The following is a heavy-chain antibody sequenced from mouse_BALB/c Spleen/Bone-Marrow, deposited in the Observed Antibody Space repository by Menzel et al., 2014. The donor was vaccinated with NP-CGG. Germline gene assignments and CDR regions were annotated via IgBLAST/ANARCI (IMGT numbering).Heavy chain of an antibody. Sequence: VQLQQSGAELVKPGASVKLSCTASGFNIKDTYMHWVKQRPEQGLEWIGRIDPANGNTKYDPKFQGRATITADTSSNTAYLQLSSLTSEDTAVYYCARYNYGSSQFAYWGQGTLVNVSA. V-gene: IGHV14-3*02. CDR2: IDPANGNT. CDR1: GFNIKDTY. CDR3: ARYNYGSSQFAY. J-gene: IGHJ3*01. D-gene: IGHD1-1*01.